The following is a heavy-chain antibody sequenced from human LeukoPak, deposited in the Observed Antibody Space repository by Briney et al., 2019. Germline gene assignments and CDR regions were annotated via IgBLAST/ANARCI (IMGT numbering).Heavy chain of an antibody. Sequence: GASVKVSCKASGYTFTGYYMHWVRQAPGQGLEWMEWINPNSGGTNYAQKFQGRVTMTRDTSISTAYMELSRLRSDDTAVYYCARQITATDDYYYYYYMDVWGKGTTVTVSS. CDR3: ARQITATDDYYYYYYMDV. D-gene: IGHD2-15*01. CDR1: GYTFTGYY. V-gene: IGHV1-2*02. J-gene: IGHJ6*03. CDR2: INPNSGGT.